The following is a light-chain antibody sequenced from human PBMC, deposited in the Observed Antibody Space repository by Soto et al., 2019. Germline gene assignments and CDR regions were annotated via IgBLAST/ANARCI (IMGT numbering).Light chain of an antibody. J-gene: IGKJ1*01. CDR3: HQYGDSLWT. Sequence: EIVLTQSPGTLSLSPGERATLSCRASQSVSSYLAWYQQKPGQAPRLLIFGAATRAADIPDRFSGSGSGTDFTLTISRLEPEDFAVYYCHQYGDSLWTFGQGTKVDI. V-gene: IGKV3-20*01. CDR2: GAA. CDR1: QSVSSY.